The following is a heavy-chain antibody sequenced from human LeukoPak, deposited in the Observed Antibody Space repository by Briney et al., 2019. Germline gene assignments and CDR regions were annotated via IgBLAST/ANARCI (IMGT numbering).Heavy chain of an antibody. CDR1: GGTFSSYA. Sequence: ASVKVSCKASGGTFSSYAISWVRQAPGQGLEWMGGIIPIFGTANYAQKFQGRVTITADESTSTAYMELSSLRSEDTAVYYCANAHVSYSSGWYGVSWGQGTLVTVSS. CDR3: ANAHVSYSSGWYGVS. D-gene: IGHD6-19*01. CDR2: IIPIFGTA. J-gene: IGHJ4*02. V-gene: IGHV1-69*13.